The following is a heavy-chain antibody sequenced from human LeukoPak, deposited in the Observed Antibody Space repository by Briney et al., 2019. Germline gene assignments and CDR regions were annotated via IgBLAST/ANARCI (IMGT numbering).Heavy chain of an antibody. Sequence: GGSLRLSCAASGFTFSSYNMNWVRQTPGQGLEWVSSITSGSSHIYYADSVKGRFTISRDNAKNSLYLQMNSLRAEDTAVYYCARGRGLPGPLDYWGQGTLVTVSS. J-gene: IGHJ4*02. V-gene: IGHV3-21*01. CDR2: ITSGSSHI. CDR1: GFTFSSYN. D-gene: IGHD3-10*01. CDR3: ARGRGLPGPLDY.